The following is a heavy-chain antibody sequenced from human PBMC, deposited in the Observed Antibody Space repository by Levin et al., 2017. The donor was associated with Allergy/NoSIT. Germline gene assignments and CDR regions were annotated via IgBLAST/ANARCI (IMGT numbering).Heavy chain of an antibody. J-gene: IGHJ5*02. Sequence: SQTLSLTCTVSGGSISSSSYYWGWIRQPPGKGLEWIGSIYYSGSTYYNPSLKSRVTISVDTSKNQFSLKLSSVTAADTAVYYCARCIIGVGANWFDPWGQGTLVTVSS. CDR2: IYYSGST. V-gene: IGHV4-39*01. CDR3: ARCIIGVGANWFDP. D-gene: IGHD3-3*02. CDR1: GGSISSSSYY.